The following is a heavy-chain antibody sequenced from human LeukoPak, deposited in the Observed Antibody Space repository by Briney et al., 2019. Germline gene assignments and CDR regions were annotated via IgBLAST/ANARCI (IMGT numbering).Heavy chain of an antibody. CDR3: ARDLGYFDWLKVSPDYYYYMDV. CDR1: GYTFTSYG. CDR2: ISAYNGNT. V-gene: IGHV1-18*01. Sequence: GASVKVSCKASGYTFTSYGISWVRQAPGQGLEWMGWISAYNGNTNYAQKLQGRVTMTTDTSTSTAYMELRSLRSDDTAVYYCARDLGYFDWLKVSPDYYYYMDVWGKGTTVTISS. J-gene: IGHJ6*03. D-gene: IGHD3-9*01.